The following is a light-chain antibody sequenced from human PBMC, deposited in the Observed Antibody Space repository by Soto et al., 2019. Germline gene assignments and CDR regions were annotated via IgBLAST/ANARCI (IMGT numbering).Light chain of an antibody. CDR1: QSVSSNY. J-gene: IGKJ1*01. CDR2: GAS. CDR3: QQYGSSPPT. V-gene: IGKV3-20*01. Sequence: EIVLTQSPGTLSLSPGERATLSCRASQSVSSNYLAWYQRKPGQAPRLLIYGASNRATGIPNRFGGSGSGADFTLTITGLEPEDFVVYYCQQYGSSPPTFGQGTKVEI.